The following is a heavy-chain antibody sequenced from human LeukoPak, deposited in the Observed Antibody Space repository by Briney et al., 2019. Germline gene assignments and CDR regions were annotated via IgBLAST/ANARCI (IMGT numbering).Heavy chain of an antibody. CDR1: GYTFTSYG. Sequence: GASVKVSCKASGYTFTSYGINWVRQATGQGLEWMGWMNPNNGNTGYAQEFQGRLTMTRNTSISTAYMELSSLRSEDTAVYYCARGALEMATISYWGQGTLVTVSS. J-gene: IGHJ4*02. D-gene: IGHD5-24*01. CDR2: MNPNNGNT. V-gene: IGHV1-8*01. CDR3: ARGALEMATISY.